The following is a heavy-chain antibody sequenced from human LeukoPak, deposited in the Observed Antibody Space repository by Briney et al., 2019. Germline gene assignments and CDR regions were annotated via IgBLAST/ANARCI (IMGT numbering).Heavy chain of an antibody. CDR3: ARRHQVSSYSPYAFDI. Sequence: SETLSLTRTVSGASITSYYWSWIRQPPGKGLEWIGNIYYSGNTNYNPSLKSRVTISVDMSKSHFSLKLSSVTAADTAVYYCARRHQVSSYSPYAFDIWGQGTMVTVSS. CDR2: IYYSGNT. D-gene: IGHD6-6*01. J-gene: IGHJ3*02. V-gene: IGHV4-59*08. CDR1: GASITSYY.